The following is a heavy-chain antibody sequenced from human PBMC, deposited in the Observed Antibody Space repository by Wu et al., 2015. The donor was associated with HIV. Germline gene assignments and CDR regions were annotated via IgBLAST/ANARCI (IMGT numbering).Heavy chain of an antibody. CDR1: GYTFTGYY. V-gene: IGHV1-2*02. CDR2: INPNSGGT. Sequence: QVQLVQSGAEVKKPGASVKVSCKASGYTFTGYYMHWVRQAPGQGLEWMGWINPNSGGTNYAQKFQGRVTMTRDTSISTAYMELSRLRSDDTAVYYCASNIGGGDSPRSAFDYVGPGNAWSPSP. CDR3: ASNIGGGDSPRSAFDY. J-gene: IGHJ4*02. D-gene: IGHD2-21*02.